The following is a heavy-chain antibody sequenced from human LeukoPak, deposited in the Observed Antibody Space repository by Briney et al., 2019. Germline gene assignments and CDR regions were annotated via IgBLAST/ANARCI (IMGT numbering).Heavy chain of an antibody. CDR1: GFTFDDYA. J-gene: IGHJ4*02. D-gene: IGHD6-13*01. CDR3: AKDMAYSSWYLLDY. V-gene: IGHV3-9*01. CDR2: ISWNSGSI. Sequence: PGGSLRLSCAASGFTFDDYAMHWVRQAPGKGLEWVSGISWNSGSIGYADSVKCRFTISRDNAKNSLYLQMNSLRAEDTALYYCAKDMAYSSWYLLDYWGQGTLVTVSS.